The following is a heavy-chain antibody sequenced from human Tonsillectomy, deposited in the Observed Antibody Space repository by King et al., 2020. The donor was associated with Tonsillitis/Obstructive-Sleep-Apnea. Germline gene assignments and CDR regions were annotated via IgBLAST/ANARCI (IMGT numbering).Heavy chain of an antibody. CDR3: ATPVGSGYYYMDV. D-gene: IGHD3-3*01. J-gene: IGHJ6*03. Sequence: VQLVQSGAEVKKPGASVKVSCKVSGYTLTELSMHWVRQAPGKGLEWMGNFDPEDGETIYAQKFQGRVTMTGDTSTDTAYMELSSLRSEDTAVYYCATPVGSGYYYMDVWGKGTTVTVSS. V-gene: IGHV1-24*01. CDR2: FDPEDGET. CDR1: GYTLTELS.